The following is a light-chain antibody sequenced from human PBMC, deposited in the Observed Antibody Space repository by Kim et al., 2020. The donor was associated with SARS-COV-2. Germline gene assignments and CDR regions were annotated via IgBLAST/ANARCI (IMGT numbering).Light chain of an antibody. CDR3: QQYGSSPLT. V-gene: IGKV3-20*01. CDR1: QSVSSSY. Sequence: SPGERATLSCRASQSVSSSYLAWYQQKPGQAPRLLIYGASSRATGIPDRFSGSGSGIDFTLTISRLEPEDFAVYYCQQYGSSPLTFGGGTKVDIK. CDR2: GAS. J-gene: IGKJ4*01.